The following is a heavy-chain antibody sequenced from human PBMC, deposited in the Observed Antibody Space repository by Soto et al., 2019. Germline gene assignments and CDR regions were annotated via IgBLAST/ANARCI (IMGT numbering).Heavy chain of an antibody. CDR3: VKGRAKRCSGTSCGLWMDV. V-gene: IGHV3-7*01. D-gene: IGHD6-19*01. Sequence: GGSLRLSCVGSGFRFSDYPLNWVRQAPGQGLEWVANINRRGTSTNYVDSVRGRFVVSRDNSNNTLDLQMTGLKHEDTGVYYRVKGRAKRCSGTSCGLWMDVWGQGTTVTVSS. CDR2: INRRGTST. J-gene: IGHJ6*02. CDR1: GFRFSDYP.